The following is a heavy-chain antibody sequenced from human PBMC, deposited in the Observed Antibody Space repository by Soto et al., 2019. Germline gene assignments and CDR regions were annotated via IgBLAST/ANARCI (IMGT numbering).Heavy chain of an antibody. D-gene: IGHD2-15*01. CDR3: ARAPAAVSWFDP. CDR1: GGSITSGGYY. Sequence: SETLSLTCTVSGGSITSGGYYWTWIRQHPGMGLEWIGYIFYSGSTYYNPSLKSRITISVDTSKNQFSLKLSSVTAADTAVYYCARAPAAVSWFDPWGQGTLVT. V-gene: IGHV4-31*03. J-gene: IGHJ5*02. CDR2: IFYSGST.